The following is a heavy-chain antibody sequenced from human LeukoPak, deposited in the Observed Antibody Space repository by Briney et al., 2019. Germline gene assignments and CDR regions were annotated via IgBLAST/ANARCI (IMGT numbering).Heavy chain of an antibody. V-gene: IGHV1-69*05. J-gene: IGHJ4*02. D-gene: IGHD6-19*01. CDR2: IIPIFGTA. CDR1: GYTFTGYY. CDR3: AGRRESSGLIFDY. Sequence: GASVKVSCKASGYTFTGYYMHWVRQAPGQGLEWMGRIIPIFGTANYAQKFQGRVTITTDESTSTAYMELSSLRSEDTAVYYCAGRRESSGLIFDYWGQGTLVTVSS.